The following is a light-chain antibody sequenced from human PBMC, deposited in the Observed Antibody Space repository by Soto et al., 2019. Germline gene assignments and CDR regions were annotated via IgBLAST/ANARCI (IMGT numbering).Light chain of an antibody. CDR2: GAS. J-gene: IGKJ3*01. Sequence: DIVLTLSPGTLSLSPGERATLSCRASQSVSSNLAWYQQKPGQAPRLLIYGASTRATGIPARFSGSGSGTDFTLTISRLEPEDFAVYYCQQYGSSPFTFGPGTKVDIK. V-gene: IGKV3-20*01. CDR1: QSVSSN. CDR3: QQYGSSPFT.